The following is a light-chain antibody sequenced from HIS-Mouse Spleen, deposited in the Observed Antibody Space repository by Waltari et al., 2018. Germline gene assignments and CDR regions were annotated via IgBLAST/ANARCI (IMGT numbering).Light chain of an antibody. CDR3: QAWDSSTAGV. V-gene: IGLV3-1*01. CDR2: QDS. Sequence: SYELTQPPSVSVSPGQTASITCSGDKLGANYAWWYQQKPGQSPVLVIYQDSKRPSGIPERFSGSNSGNTATLTISGTQATDEADYYCQAWDSSTAGVFGGGTKLTVL. CDR1: KLGANY. J-gene: IGLJ3*02.